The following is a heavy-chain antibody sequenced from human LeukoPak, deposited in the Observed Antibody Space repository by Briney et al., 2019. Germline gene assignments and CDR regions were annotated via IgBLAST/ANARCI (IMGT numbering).Heavy chain of an antibody. Sequence: SEPLSLTCAIYGGSFSDYYWSWIRQPPGKGLEWIGEINHSGNTYYNPSLKSRVTISVDTSKNQFSLKLSSVTAADTAVYYCARAGFGLAPLRGTPFDYWGQGTLVTVSS. D-gene: IGHD3-10*01. J-gene: IGHJ4*02. CDR2: INHSGNT. CDR1: GGSFSDYY. CDR3: ARAGFGLAPLRGTPFDY. V-gene: IGHV4-34*01.